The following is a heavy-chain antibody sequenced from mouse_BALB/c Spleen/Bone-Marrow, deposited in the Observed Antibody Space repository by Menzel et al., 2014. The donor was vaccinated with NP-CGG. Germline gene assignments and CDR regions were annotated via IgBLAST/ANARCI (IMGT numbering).Heavy chain of an antibody. D-gene: IGHD2-3*01. J-gene: IGHJ4*01. CDR2: IWAGGST. CDR3: ARDGYYVVMDY. Sequence: QVQLKESGPGLVAPSQSLSITCTVSGFSLTNYGVHWVRQPPGKGLEWLGVIWAGGSTNYNSALMSRLSITKDNSKSQVFLKMNSLQTADTAMYYCARDGYYVVMDYWGQGTSVTVSS. V-gene: IGHV2-9*02. CDR1: GFSLTNYG.